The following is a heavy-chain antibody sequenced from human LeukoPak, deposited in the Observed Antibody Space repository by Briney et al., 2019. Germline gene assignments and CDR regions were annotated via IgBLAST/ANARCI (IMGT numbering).Heavy chain of an antibody. Sequence: SGGSLRLSCAASGFTFSSYSMNWVRQAPGKGLEWVSHISSSSSINYADSVKGRFTISRDNAKNSLYLQMNSLRDEDTAVYYCVKLKPGFDYWGQGTQVTVSS. D-gene: IGHD1-1*01. V-gene: IGHV3-48*02. CDR3: VKLKPGFDY. CDR1: GFTFSSYS. J-gene: IGHJ4*02. CDR2: ISSSSSI.